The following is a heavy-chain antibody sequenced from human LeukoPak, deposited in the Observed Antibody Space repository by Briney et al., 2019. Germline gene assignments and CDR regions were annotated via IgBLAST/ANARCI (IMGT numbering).Heavy chain of an antibody. CDR1: GDSISSSYY. Sequence: SETLSLTCTVSGDSISSSYYWGWIRQPPGKGLEWIGSIYYSGNTYYSPSLKSRVAMSVGTSKNQFSLKLSSVTAADTAIYYCARLHYCSGGSCLFDYWGRGTLVAVSS. D-gene: IGHD2-15*01. V-gene: IGHV4-39*01. CDR2: IYYSGNT. CDR3: ARLHYCSGGSCLFDY. J-gene: IGHJ4*02.